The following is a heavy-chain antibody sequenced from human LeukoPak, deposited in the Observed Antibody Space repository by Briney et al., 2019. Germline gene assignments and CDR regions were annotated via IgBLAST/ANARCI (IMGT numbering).Heavy chain of an antibody. V-gene: IGHV3-64*02. J-gene: IGHJ4*02. D-gene: IGHD3-22*01. Sequence: GGSLRLSCAASGFPFSSYTIHWVRQVPGEGLEYVSAISGNGGSTYYADSVKGRFTISRDNSKNTLYLQMNSLRAEDTAAYYCAKDSSGYYLLDYYFDYWGQGTLVTVSS. CDR2: ISGNGGST. CDR3: AKDSSGYYLLDYYFDY. CDR1: GFPFSSYT.